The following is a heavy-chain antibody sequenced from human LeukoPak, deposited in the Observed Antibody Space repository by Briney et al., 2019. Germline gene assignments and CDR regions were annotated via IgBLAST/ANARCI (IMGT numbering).Heavy chain of an antibody. CDR1: GYIFITYW. V-gene: IGHV5-51*01. J-gene: IGHJ3*02. Sequence: GESLKISCKGSGYIFITYWIGWVRQMPGKGLEWMGIIYPGDSDTRYSPSFQGQATISADKSINTAYLQWSSRKASDTAIYYCARPDDYGGKPAAFNIGGEGTMVTVSS. D-gene: IGHD4-23*01. CDR2: IYPGDSDT. CDR3: ARPDDYGGKPAAFNI.